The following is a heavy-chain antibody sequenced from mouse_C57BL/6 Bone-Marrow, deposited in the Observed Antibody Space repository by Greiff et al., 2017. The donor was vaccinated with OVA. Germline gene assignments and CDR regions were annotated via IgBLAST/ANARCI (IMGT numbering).Heavy chain of an antibody. J-gene: IGHJ1*03. V-gene: IGHV1-20*01. D-gene: IGHD1-1*01. CDR1: GYSFTGYF. CDR3: ARGYYGSRRYFDV. CDR2: INPYNGDT. Sequence: EVKLLESGPELVKPGDSVKISCKASGYSFTGYFMNWVMQSHGKSLEWIGRINPYNGDTFYNQKFKGKATLTVDKSSSTAHMELRSLTSEDSAVYYCARGYYGSRRYFDVWGTGTTVTVSS.